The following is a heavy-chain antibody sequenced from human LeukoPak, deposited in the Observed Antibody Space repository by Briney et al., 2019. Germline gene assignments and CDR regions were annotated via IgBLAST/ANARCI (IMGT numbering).Heavy chain of an antibody. Sequence: SETLSLTCTVSGGSISSTSSYWGWIRQPPGKGLEWIGSLFYSGATYYNPSLKSRVTISVDTSKNQFSLKLTSVTAADTAAYYCATAASGSFYYFDYWGQGTLVTISS. CDR2: LFYSGAT. D-gene: IGHD1-26*01. CDR1: GGSISSTSSY. V-gene: IGHV4-39*01. J-gene: IGHJ4*02. CDR3: ATAASGSFYYFDY.